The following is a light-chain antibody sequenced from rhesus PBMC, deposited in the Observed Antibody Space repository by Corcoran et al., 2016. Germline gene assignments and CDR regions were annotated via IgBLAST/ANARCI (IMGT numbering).Light chain of an antibody. CDR2: EVS. J-gene: IGKJ1*01. Sequence: DIVMTQTPLSLPVTPGEPAPISCRSSQSLLDSEAGNTSLDWYLQEPGQSPQLLIYEVSNRASGVPDRFSGRGSETDFTLKISRVDAEDVGVYYCMQALEFPWTFGQGTKVEIK. V-gene: IGKV2-104*02. CDR1: QSLLDSEAGNTS. CDR3: MQALEFPWT.